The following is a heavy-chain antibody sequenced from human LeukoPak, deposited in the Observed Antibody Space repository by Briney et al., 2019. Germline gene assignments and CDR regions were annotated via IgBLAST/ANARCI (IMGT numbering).Heavy chain of an antibody. CDR2: ISSSSSYI. V-gene: IGHV3-21*04. D-gene: IGHD1-26*01. J-gene: IGHJ4*02. Sequence: GGSLRLSCAASGFTFSSYSMNWVRQAPGKGLEWVSSISSSSSYIYYADSVKGRFTISRDNAKNSLYLQMNSLRADDTAVYYCARDLGFIVGARGGGLGDYWGQGTLVTVSS. CDR1: GFTFSSYS. CDR3: ARDLGFIVGARGGGLGDY.